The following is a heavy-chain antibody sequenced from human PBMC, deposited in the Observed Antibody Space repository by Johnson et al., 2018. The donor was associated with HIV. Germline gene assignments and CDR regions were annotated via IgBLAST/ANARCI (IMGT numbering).Heavy chain of an antibody. Sequence: QVQLVESGGGVVQPGRSLRLSCAASGFTFSSYAMHWVRQAPGKGLEWVAVISYDGSNIYYAVSVKGQFTISRDNSKNTLHLQMNSLRVEDTAMYYCAKDLPSGWDGGDAFDIWGQGTMVTVSS. CDR3: AKDLPSGWDGGDAFDI. CDR1: GFTFSSYA. CDR2: ISYDGSNI. D-gene: IGHD6-19*01. V-gene: IGHV3-30-3*01. J-gene: IGHJ3*02.